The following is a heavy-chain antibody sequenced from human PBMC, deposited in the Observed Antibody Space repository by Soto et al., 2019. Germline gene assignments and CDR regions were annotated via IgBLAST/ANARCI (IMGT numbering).Heavy chain of an antibody. J-gene: IGHJ4*02. Sequence: GGSLRLSCVASGFTFSNYGRNWVRQAPGKGLEWVAVISYDGSNKYYADSVKGRITISRDNSRNTLYLQMNNLRAEDTAMYYCARDLGNNYGSFAYWGQGTLVTVSS. CDR3: ARDLGNNYGSFAY. CDR1: GFTFSNYG. CDR2: ISYDGSNK. V-gene: IGHV3-30-3*01. D-gene: IGHD4-17*01.